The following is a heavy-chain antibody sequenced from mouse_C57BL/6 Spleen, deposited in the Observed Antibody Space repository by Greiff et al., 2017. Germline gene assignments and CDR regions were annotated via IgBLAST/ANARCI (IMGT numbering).Heavy chain of an antibody. Sequence: EVQVVESGGDLVKPGGSLKLSCAASGFPFSSYGMSWVRQTPDKRLEWVATISSGGSYTYYPASVKGRFTISRDNAKNTLYLQMSSLKSEDTAMYYCARGLDDWGQGTTLTVSS. CDR3: ARGLDD. CDR2: ISSGGSYT. CDR1: GFPFSSYG. J-gene: IGHJ2*01. V-gene: IGHV5-6*01.